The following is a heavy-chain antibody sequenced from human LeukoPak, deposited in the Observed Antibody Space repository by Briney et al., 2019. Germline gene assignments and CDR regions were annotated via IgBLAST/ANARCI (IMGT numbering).Heavy chain of an antibody. Sequence: SETLSLTCTVSGGSISSDYWSWMRQPAGKELEWIGRIYTSGSTNYNPSLKSRVTMSVDTSKNQFSLKLTSVTAADTAVYYCARDRGLYGEVLFDPWGQGTLVTVSS. CDR3: ARDRGLYGEVLFDP. D-gene: IGHD3-10*01. J-gene: IGHJ5*02. CDR1: GGSISSDY. V-gene: IGHV4-4*07. CDR2: IYTSGST.